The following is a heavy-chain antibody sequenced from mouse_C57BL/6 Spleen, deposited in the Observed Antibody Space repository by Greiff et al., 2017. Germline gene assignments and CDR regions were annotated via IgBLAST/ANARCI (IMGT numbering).Heavy chain of an antibody. CDR3: ARHGYHAMDY. J-gene: IGHJ4*01. CDR1: GYTFTSYW. CDR2: IHPNSGST. Sequence: QVQLKQPGAELVKPGASVKLSCKASGYTFTSYWMHWVKQRPGQGLEWIGMIHPNSGSTNYNEKFKSKATLTVDKSSSTACMQLSSLTSEDSAVYYCARHGYHAMDYWGQGTSVTVSS. V-gene: IGHV1-64*01.